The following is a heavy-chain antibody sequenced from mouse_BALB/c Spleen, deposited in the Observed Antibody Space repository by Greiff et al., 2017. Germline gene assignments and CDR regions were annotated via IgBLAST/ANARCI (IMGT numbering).Heavy chain of an antibody. J-gene: IGHJ2*01. CDR2: ISSGSSTI. V-gene: IGHV5-17*02. D-gene: IGHD3-1*01. Sequence: EVKLVESGGGLVQPGGSRKLSCAASGFTFSSFGMHWVRQAPEKGLEWVAYISSGSSTIYYADTVKGRFTISRDNPKNTLFLQMTSLRSEDTAMYYCARFSSGHPFDYWGQGTTLTVSS. CDR1: GFTFSSFG. CDR3: ARFSSGHPFDY.